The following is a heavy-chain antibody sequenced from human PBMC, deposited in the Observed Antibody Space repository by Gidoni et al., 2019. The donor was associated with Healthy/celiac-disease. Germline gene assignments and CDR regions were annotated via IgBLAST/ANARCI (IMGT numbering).Heavy chain of an antibody. V-gene: IGHV5-51*01. CDR1: GYSFTSYW. CDR2: LFPGDSDT. D-gene: IGHD6-19*01. CDR3: ARHDGYSSGWWPNYFDY. J-gene: IGHJ4*02. Sequence: EVQLVPSAAEVTKPGEALKITCQGSGYSFTSYWIGWVSQMPEKGLEWMGILFPGDSDTRYSPSFQGQVTISADKSISTAYLQWSSLKASDTAMYYCARHDGYSSGWWPNYFDYWGQGTLVTVSS.